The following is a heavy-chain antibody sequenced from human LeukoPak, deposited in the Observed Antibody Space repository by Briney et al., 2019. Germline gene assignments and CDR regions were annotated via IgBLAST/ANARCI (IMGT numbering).Heavy chain of an antibody. V-gene: IGHV4-38-2*02. D-gene: IGHD2/OR15-2a*01. CDR3: ASQLPSITFDALDI. CDR1: GYSISSGYY. Sequence: KPSETLSLTCTVSGYSISSGYYWGWIRQPPGKGLEWIGSIYHSGSTYYNPSLKSRVTISVDTSKNQFSLKLSSVTAADTAVYYCASQLPSITFDALDIWGQGTMVTVSS. CDR2: IYHSGST. J-gene: IGHJ3*02.